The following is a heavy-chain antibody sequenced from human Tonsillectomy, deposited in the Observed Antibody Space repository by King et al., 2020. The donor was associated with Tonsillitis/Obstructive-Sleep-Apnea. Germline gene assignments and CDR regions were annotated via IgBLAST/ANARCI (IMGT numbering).Heavy chain of an antibody. CDR1: GFTFSSYS. CDR2: IPSSSSYT. CDR3: ARDSEFLVPSREFDY. Sequence: EGQLVQSGGGLVKPGGSLRLSCAASGFTFSSYSMNWVRQAPGKGLEWVSSIPSSSSYTYYADSVKGRLTISRDNAKNSLYLQMNSLRAEDTAVYYCARDSEFLVPSREFDYWGQGTLVTVSS. J-gene: IGHJ4*02. D-gene: IGHD3-3*01. V-gene: IGHV3-21*01.